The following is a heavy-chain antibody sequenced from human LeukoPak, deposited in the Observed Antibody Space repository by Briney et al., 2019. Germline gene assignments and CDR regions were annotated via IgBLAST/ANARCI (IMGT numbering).Heavy chain of an antibody. V-gene: IGHV3-20*04. Sequence: GGSLRLSCAASGFTFDDYGMSWVRQAPGKGLEWVSGINWNGGSTGYADSVKGRFTISRDNSKNTLYLQMNSLRAEDTAVYYCAKDGRWQQPRTGCDYWGQGTLVTVSS. D-gene: IGHD6-13*01. J-gene: IGHJ4*02. CDR1: GFTFDDYG. CDR2: INWNGGST. CDR3: AKDGRWQQPRTGCDY.